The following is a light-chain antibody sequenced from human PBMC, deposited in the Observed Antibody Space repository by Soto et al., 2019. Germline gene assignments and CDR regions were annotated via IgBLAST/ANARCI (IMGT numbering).Light chain of an antibody. J-gene: IGKJ1*01. V-gene: IGKV3-20*01. CDR3: QQYMSSVT. CDR2: GAS. CDR1: QSVDTTF. Sequence: EIVLTQSPGSLSLSPGQRATLSCRASQSVDTTFFAWYQKKPGQAPRLLIYGASKRATGIADRFSGSGSGTDFTLISSRLEPEDFAEYCCQQYMSSVTFGQGTKVEIK.